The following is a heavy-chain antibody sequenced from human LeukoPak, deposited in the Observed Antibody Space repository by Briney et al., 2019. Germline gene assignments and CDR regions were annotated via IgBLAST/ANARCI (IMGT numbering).Heavy chain of an antibody. CDR1: GFTFNNHA. D-gene: IGHD6-19*01. CDR3: AKDFEVHSNDWGGYFVY. V-gene: IGHV3-23*01. J-gene: IGHJ4*02. Sequence: GGSLRLSCAASGFTFNNHAIIWVRQAPGKGLEWVSAISGSGGTTYYADSVKGRFTISRDNSKNTLYLQMNSVRPEDTAVYFCAKDFEVHSNDWGGYFVYWGQGTLVTVSS. CDR2: ISGSGGTT.